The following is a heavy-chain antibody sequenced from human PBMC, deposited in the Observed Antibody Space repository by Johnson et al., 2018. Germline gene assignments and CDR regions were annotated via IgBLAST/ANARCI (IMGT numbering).Heavy chain of an antibody. J-gene: IGHJ4*02. CDR3: AKTEGSRGYFDD. D-gene: IGHD3-22*01. V-gene: IGHV3-23*04. Sequence: VQLVQSGGGLVQPGGSLRLSCGTSGFTFSSCTMSWVRQAPGKGLEWVSGISGSGDNTYYADSVKGRVTISRDNSKNTLYLQMNSLRAEDTAVYYCAKTEGSRGYFDDWGQGTLVTVSS. CDR1: GFTFSSCT. CDR2: ISGSGDNT.